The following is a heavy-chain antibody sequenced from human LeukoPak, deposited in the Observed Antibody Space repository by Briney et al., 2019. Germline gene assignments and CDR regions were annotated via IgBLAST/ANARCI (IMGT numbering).Heavy chain of an antibody. CDR1: GYTFTSYG. J-gene: IGHJ4*02. CDR2: INGHNGNT. CDR3: AKAPSAHWPSDY. Sequence: ASVKVSCKASGYTFTSYGITWVRQAPGQGLEWMGWINGHNGNTHYVQNLQDRITMTTDTSSTTVYMELRSLKSDDTAVYYCAKAPSAHWPSDYWGQGTLVTVSS. V-gene: IGHV1-18*01. D-gene: IGHD1-1*01.